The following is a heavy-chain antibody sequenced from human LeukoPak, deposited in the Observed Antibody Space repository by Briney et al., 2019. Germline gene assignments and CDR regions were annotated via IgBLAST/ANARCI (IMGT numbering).Heavy chain of an antibody. CDR3: ASSIFPADAFDI. CDR1: GGSINSSNW. V-gene: IGHV4-4*02. CDR2: IYHSGST. J-gene: IGHJ3*02. D-gene: IGHD2/OR15-2a*01. Sequence: PSETVSLTCAVSGGSINSSNWWSWVRQPPGKGLEWIGYIYHSGSTYYNPSLKSRVTISVDRSKNQFSLKLSSVTAADTAVYYCASSIFPADAFDIWGQGTMVTVSS.